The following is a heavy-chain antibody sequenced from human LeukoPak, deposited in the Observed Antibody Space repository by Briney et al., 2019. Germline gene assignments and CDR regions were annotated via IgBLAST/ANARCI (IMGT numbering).Heavy chain of an antibody. Sequence: SETLSLTCTVSGGSISSGSYYWSWIRQPPGKGLEWIGSIYYSGSTYYNPSLKSRVTISVDTSKNQFSLKLSSVTAADTAVYYCARQGIETYYYDSSGYYGIDYWGQGTLVTVSS. V-gene: IGHV4-39*07. CDR1: GGSISSGSYY. J-gene: IGHJ4*02. CDR3: ARQGIETYYYDSSGYYGIDY. D-gene: IGHD3-22*01. CDR2: IYYSGST.